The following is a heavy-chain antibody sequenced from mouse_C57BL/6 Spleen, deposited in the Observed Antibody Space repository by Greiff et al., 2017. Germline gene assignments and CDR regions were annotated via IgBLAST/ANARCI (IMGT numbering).Heavy chain of an antibody. V-gene: IGHV14-3*01. CDR3: ARRTTVVATDFDV. J-gene: IGHJ1*03. CDR1: GFNIKNTY. Sequence: EVQLQQSVAELVRPGASVKLSCTASGFNIKNTYMHWVKQRPEQGLEWIGRLDPANGNTKSAPKFQGKATITADTSSNTAYLPLSSLTYEDTAIYYCARRTTVVATDFDVWGTGTTVTVSS. D-gene: IGHD1-1*01. CDR2: LDPANGNT.